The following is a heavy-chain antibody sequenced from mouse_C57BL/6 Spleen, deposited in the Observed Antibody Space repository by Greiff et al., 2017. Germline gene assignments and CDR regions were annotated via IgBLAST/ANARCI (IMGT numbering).Heavy chain of an antibody. J-gene: IGHJ3*01. CDR1: GYTFTSYW. V-gene: IGHV1-61*01. CDR3: ASRLLRGFAY. CDR2: IYPSDSET. D-gene: IGHD1-1*01. Sequence: QVQLQQPGAELVRPGSSVKLSCKASGYTFTSYWMDWVKQRPGQGLEWIGNIYPSDSETHYNQKFKDKATLTVDKSSSTAYMQPSSLTSEDSAVYYCASRLLRGFAYWGQGTLVTVSA.